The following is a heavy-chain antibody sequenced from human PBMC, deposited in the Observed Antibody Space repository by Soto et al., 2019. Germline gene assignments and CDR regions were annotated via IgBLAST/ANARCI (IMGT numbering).Heavy chain of an antibody. CDR1: GGSISSSNW. J-gene: IGHJ6*02. V-gene: IGHV4-4*02. D-gene: IGHD6-6*01. CDR2: IYHSGST. Sequence: QVQLQESGPGLVKPSGTLSLTCAVSGGSISSSNWWSWVRQPPGKGLEWIGEIYHSGSTSYSPSLKSRVTISLDKSKNQFSLKLSSVTAADTAVYYCARGQEYSTSYYYYAMDVWGQGTTVTVSS. CDR3: ARGQEYSTSYYYYAMDV.